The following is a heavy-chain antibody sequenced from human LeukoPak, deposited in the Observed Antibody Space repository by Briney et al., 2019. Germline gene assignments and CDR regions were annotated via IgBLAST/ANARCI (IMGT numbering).Heavy chain of an antibody. Sequence: GGSLRLSCAASGFTFSSYGMHWVRQAPGKGLGGVAFIRYDGSNKYYADSVKGRFTISRDNSKNTLYLQMNSLRAEDTAVYYCANRGGYGDYDDYWGQGTLVTVSS. V-gene: IGHV3-30*02. D-gene: IGHD4-17*01. J-gene: IGHJ4*02. CDR3: ANRGGYGDYDDY. CDR1: GFTFSSYG. CDR2: IRYDGSNK.